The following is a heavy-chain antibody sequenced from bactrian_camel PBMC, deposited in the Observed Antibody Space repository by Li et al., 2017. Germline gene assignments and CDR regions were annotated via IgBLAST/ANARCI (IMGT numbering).Heavy chain of an antibody. Sequence: QVQLVESGGGSVQTGQSLTLSCTASGFTFGGNEIAWYRQVAGNECELVSEIRSNGKTSYAEPVKGRFTVSRDNAKNTLYLQMNSLKTEDTVVYYCAADWLYWYRANYWGQGTQVTVS. J-gene: IGHJ4*01. CDR3: AADWLYWYRANY. D-gene: IGHD2*01. V-gene: IGHV3S55*01. CDR2: IRSNGKT. CDR1: GFTFGGNE.